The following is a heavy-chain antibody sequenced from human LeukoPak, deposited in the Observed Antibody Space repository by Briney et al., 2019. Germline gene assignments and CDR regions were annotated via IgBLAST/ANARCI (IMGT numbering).Heavy chain of an antibody. J-gene: IGHJ3*02. V-gene: IGHV3-30*04. CDR2: ISYDGSNK. CDR1: GFTFSSHA. D-gene: IGHD1-26*01. Sequence: GGSLRLSCAAPGFTFSSHAMHWVRQAPGKGLEWVALISYDGSNKYYADSVKGRFTISRDKSKNTLYLQMNSLRVGDTAVYYCARGREGAFDIWGQGTMVTVSS. CDR3: ARGREGAFDI.